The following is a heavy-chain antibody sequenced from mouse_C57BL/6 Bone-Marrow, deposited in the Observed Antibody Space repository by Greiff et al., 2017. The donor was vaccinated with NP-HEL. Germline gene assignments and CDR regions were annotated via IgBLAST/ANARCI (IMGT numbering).Heavy chain of an antibody. V-gene: IGHV5-6*01. CDR3: ARLIYDGFPFAY. D-gene: IGHD2-3*01. CDR1: GFTFSSYG. CDR2: ISSGGSYT. J-gene: IGHJ3*01. Sequence: EVQLVESGGDLVKPGGSLKLSCAASGFTFSSYGMSWVRQTPDKRLEWVATISSGGSYTYYPDSVKGRFTISRDNAKNTLYLQMSSLKSEDTAMYYCARLIYDGFPFAYWGQGTLVTVSA.